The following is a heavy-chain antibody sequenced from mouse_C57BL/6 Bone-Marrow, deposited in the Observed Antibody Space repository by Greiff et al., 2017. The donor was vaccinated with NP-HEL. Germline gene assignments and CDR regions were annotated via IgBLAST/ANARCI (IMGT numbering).Heavy chain of an antibody. J-gene: IGHJ3*01. CDR2: IDPENGDT. V-gene: IGHV14-4*01. D-gene: IGHD2-4*01. CDR3: TTNDYDGAWFAY. Sequence: VQLQQSGAELVRPGASVKLSCTASGFNIKDDYMHWVKQRPEQGLEWIGWIDPENGDTEYASKFQGKATITADTSSNTAYLQLSSLTSEDTAVYYFTTNDYDGAWFAYWGQGTLVTVSA. CDR1: GFNIKDDY.